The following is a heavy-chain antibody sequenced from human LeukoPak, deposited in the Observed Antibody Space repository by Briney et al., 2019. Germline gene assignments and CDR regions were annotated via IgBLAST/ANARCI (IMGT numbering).Heavy chain of an antibody. CDR1: GFTFRSYG. J-gene: IGHJ4*02. CDR2: LSGSGGST. D-gene: IGHD3-16*01. CDR3: AKALGGYDFDY. V-gene: IGHV3-23*01. Sequence: GGSLRLSCAASGFTFRSYGMSWVRQAPGKGLEWVSSLSGSGGSTYYADSVKGRFIISRDNSKNTLFLHMNSLRAEDTAVYYCAKALGGYDFDYWGQGTLVTVSS.